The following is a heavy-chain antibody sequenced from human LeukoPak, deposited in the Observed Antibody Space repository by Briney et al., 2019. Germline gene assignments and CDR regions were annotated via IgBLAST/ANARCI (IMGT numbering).Heavy chain of an antibody. J-gene: IGHJ6*01. D-gene: IGHD3-3*01. CDR3: ARQRYYDFWSGYVNGYYYYGMDV. CDR2: IYYNGST. CDR1: GGSISSGGYY. Sequence: SETLSLTCTVSGGSISSGGYYWSWIRQHPGKGLEWIGNIYYNGSTYYNPSLKGRLAISVDTSENQFSLKLSSVTAADTAVYYCARQRYYDFWSGYVNGYYYYGMDVWGQGTTVTVSS. V-gene: IGHV4-31*03.